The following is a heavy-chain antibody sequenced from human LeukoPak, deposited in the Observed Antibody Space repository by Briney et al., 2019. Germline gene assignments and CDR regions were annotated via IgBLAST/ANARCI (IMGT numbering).Heavy chain of an antibody. Sequence: GGSLRLSCVASGFAFSSYNMNWVRQAPGKGLEWVSSISSSSRYIYYTDSVKGRFTISRDNAKNSLYLQMNSLRAEDTAVYYCARDSGTTGEVKFDPWGQGTLVTVSS. CDR1: GFAFSSYN. CDR2: ISSSSRYI. V-gene: IGHV3-21*01. CDR3: ARDSGTTGEVKFDP. D-gene: IGHD3-10*01. J-gene: IGHJ5*02.